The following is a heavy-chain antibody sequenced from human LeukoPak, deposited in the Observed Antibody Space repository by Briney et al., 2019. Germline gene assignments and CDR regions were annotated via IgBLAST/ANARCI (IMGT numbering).Heavy chain of an antibody. CDR3: AQLVAGTHYHFDY. V-gene: IGHV4-4*02. CDR1: GGSISGSNW. CDR2: IYHSGST. D-gene: IGHD6-19*01. Sequence: SGTLSLTCAVSGGSISGSNWWSWVRQPPGKGLEWIGEIYHSGSTNYNPSLKSRVTISVDKSKNQFSLKLSSVTAADTAVYYCAQLVAGTHYHFDYWGQGTLVTVSS. J-gene: IGHJ4*02.